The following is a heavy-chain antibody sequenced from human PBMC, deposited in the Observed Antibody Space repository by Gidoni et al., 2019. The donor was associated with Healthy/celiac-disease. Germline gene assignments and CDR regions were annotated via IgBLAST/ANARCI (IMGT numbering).Heavy chain of an antibody. V-gene: IGHV4-39*01. D-gene: IGHD3-22*01. Sequence: QLQLQESGPGLVKPSATLSLTCTVSGGSIRSSSYYWGWIRQPPGKWLEWIGSIYYRGSTYYNPSLKSPVTMSVDTAKNQFSLKLSSVTASDTAVYYCAILGPAVYYYDSSGPEKTHLFDPWGQGTLVTVSS. CDR1: GGSIRSSSYY. J-gene: IGHJ5*02. CDR2: IYYRGST. CDR3: AILGPAVYYYDSSGPEKTHLFDP.